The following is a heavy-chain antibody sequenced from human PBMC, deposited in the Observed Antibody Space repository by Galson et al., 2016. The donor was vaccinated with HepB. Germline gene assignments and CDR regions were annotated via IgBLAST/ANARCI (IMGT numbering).Heavy chain of an antibody. CDR3: AREVQWLALDGALDI. CDR1: GFTFSSYG. J-gene: IGHJ3*02. CDR2: IWYDGSNK. Sequence: SLRLSCAASGFTFSSYGMNWVRQAPGKGLEWVALIWYDGSNKYYEDSVKGRFTISRDNDKNTMYLQMNSLSVEDTAVYYCAREVQWLALDGALDIWGQGTMVTVSS. D-gene: IGHD6-19*01. V-gene: IGHV3-33*01.